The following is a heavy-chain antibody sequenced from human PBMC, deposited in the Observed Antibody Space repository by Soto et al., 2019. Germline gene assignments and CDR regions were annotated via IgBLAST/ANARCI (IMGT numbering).Heavy chain of an antibody. CDR1: GFTFSSYA. Sequence: EVQLLESGGGLVQPGGSLRLSCAASGFTFSSYAMNWVRQAPGKGLEWVSVISGSGDSTYYADSVKGRFTISRDNSKNTLYLQMNSLRAEDTAVYYCARRNSGWYFDFWGRGTLVTVSS. CDR2: ISGSGDST. V-gene: IGHV3-23*01. CDR3: ARRNSGWYFDF. D-gene: IGHD4-4*01. J-gene: IGHJ2*01.